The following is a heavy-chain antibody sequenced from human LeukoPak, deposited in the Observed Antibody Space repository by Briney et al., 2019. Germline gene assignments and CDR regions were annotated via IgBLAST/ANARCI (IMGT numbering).Heavy chain of an antibody. D-gene: IGHD3-22*01. J-gene: IGHJ4*02. Sequence: GGSLRLSCAASGFTFSIYAMSWVRQAPGKGLEWVSGISGSGGITHYADSVKGRFTISRDNSKNTLYVRMNSLRAEDTAVYYCAKDGYYYDSSGSPTYFFDYWGQGTLVTVSS. CDR2: ISGSGGIT. V-gene: IGHV3-23*01. CDR3: AKDGYYYDSSGSPTYFFDY. CDR1: GFTFSIYA.